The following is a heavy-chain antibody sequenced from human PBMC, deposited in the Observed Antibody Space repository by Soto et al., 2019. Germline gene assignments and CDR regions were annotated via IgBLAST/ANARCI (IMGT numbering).Heavy chain of an antibody. CDR2: ISDSGTYI. V-gene: IGHV3-21*01. J-gene: IGHJ1*01. Sequence: EVQLVESGGGLVKPGGSLRLSCAASGFTFSSFSMSWVRQAPGKGLEWVSAISDSGTYIYYADSVKGRFTISRDNAKNSMYLKMNSLRAEDTAVYYCARDPSDLWEPDQYFQPGGQGTLVTVSS. D-gene: IGHD1-26*01. CDR1: GFTFSSFS. CDR3: ARDPSDLWEPDQYFQP.